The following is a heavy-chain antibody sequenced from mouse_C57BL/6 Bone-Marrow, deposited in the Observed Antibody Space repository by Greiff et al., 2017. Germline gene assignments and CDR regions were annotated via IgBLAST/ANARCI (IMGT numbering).Heavy chain of an antibody. CDR1: GFTFSSYG. J-gene: IGHJ2*01. CDR3: ARHTLVDY. V-gene: IGHV5-6*01. Sequence: EVMLVESGGDLVKPGGSLKLSCAASGFTFSSYGMSWVRQTPDKRLEWVATISSGGSYTYYPDSVKGRFTISRDNAKNTLYLQMSSLKSEDTAMYYCARHTLVDYWGQGTTRTVSS. CDR2: ISSGGSYT.